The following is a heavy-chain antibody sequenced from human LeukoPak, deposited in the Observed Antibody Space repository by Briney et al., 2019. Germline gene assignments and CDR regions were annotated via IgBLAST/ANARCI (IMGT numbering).Heavy chain of an antibody. J-gene: IGHJ4*02. V-gene: IGHV3-74*01. Sequence: SGGSLRLSCAASGFAFSSYWMHWVRQAPGKGLVWVSRINSDGSSPSYADSVKGRFTISRDNAKNTLYLQMNSLRAEDTAVYYCARVNGANQLFYCWGQGTLVTVSS. CDR1: GFAFSSYW. CDR2: INSDGSSP. D-gene: IGHD4-17*01. CDR3: ARVNGANQLFYC.